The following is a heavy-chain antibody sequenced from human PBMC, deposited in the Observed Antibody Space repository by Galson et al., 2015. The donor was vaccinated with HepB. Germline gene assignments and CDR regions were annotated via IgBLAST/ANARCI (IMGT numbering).Heavy chain of an antibody. V-gene: IGHV5-10-1*01. D-gene: IGHD4-17*01. Sequence: QSGAEVKKPGESLRISCKGSGYSFTSYWISWVRQMPGKGLEWMGRIDPSDSYTNYSPSFQGHVTISADKSISTAYLQWSSLKASDTAMYYCARLPTVTTPRNWFDPWGQGTLVTVSS. CDR3: ARLPTVTTPRNWFDP. CDR2: IDPSDSYT. J-gene: IGHJ5*02. CDR1: GYSFTSYW.